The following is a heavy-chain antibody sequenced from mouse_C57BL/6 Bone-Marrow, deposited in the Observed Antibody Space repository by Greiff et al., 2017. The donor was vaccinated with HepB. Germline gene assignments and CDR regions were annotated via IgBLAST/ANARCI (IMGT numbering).Heavy chain of an antibody. CDR2: INPSSGYT. J-gene: IGHJ2*01. Sequence: QVQLQQSGAELARPGASVKMSCKASGYTFTSYTMHWVKQRPGQGLEWIGYINPSSGYTKYNQKFKDKATLTADKSSSTAYMQRSSLTSEDSAVYYCARWGLRSFDYWGQGTTLTVSS. D-gene: IGHD1-1*01. V-gene: IGHV1-4*01. CDR3: ARWGLRSFDY. CDR1: GYTFTSYT.